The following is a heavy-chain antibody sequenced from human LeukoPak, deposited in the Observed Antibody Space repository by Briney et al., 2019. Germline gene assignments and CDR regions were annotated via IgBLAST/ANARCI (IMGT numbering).Heavy chain of an antibody. V-gene: IGHV1-18*01. J-gene: IGHJ5*02. CDR1: GYTFGIYG. Sequence: SVKVSCKASGYTFGIYGISWVRQAPGQGLEWMAWISPYDGDTNYAQKFEGRVTMTTETSTNTAYMELRSLRSDDTAIYYCARDYCTRGGDCYKEDLFDPWGQGTLVTVSA. CDR2: ISPYDGDT. D-gene: IGHD2-21*02. CDR3: ARDYCTRGGDCYKEDLFDP.